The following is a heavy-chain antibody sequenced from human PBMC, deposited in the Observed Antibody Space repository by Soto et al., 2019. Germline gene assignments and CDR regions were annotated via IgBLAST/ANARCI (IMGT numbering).Heavy chain of an antibody. D-gene: IGHD3-3*01. CDR1: GYTFTSYG. Sequence: ASVKVSCKASGYTFTSYGISCVLRSPWQWLDWMAWISPYNGNTNYAQKLQGRVTMTTDTSTSTAYMELRSLRSDDTAVYYCARDLTDFWSGYPSPNWFDPWGQGTLVTVSS. J-gene: IGHJ5*02. CDR3: ARDLTDFWSGYPSPNWFDP. CDR2: ISPYNGNT. V-gene: IGHV1-18*01.